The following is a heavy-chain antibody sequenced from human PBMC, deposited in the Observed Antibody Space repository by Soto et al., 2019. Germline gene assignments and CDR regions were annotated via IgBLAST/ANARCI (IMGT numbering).Heavy chain of an antibody. Sequence: SVKVSCKASGGTFSSYTISWVRQAPGQGLEWMGRIIPMLGIANYAQKFQGRVTITADKSTSTAYMELSSLRSEDTAVYYCASPDDSGRTDDAFDIWGQGTMVTVSS. J-gene: IGHJ3*02. V-gene: IGHV1-69*02. D-gene: IGHD1-26*01. CDR3: ASPDDSGRTDDAFDI. CDR1: GGTFSSYT. CDR2: IIPMLGIA.